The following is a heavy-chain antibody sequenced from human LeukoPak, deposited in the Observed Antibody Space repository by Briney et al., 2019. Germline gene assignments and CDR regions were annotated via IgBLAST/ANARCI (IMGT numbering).Heavy chain of an antibody. D-gene: IGHD2-2*01. CDR3: GRDVVVVPAAIHYGMDV. CDR1: GGSFSDHF. J-gene: IGHJ6*01. V-gene: IGHV4-34*01. Sequence: PSETLSLPCAVYGGSFSDHFWGWIRKPPGKGLEWIGEINHSGRTYYNPSLKSRVTLSVDTSKNQFSLSLSSVTAAGTALYYCGRDVVVVPAAIHYGMDVWGEGPAVSVSS. CDR2: INHSGRT.